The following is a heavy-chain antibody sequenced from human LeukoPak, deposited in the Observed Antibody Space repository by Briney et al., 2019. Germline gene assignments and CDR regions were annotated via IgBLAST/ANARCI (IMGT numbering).Heavy chain of an antibody. CDR1: GFTFSSYS. CDR3: ARDQAVGEGANQNGFDY. V-gene: IGHV3-21*01. D-gene: IGHD1-26*01. CDR2: ISSSSSYI. J-gene: IGHJ4*02. Sequence: PGGSLRLPCAASGFTFSSYSMNWVRQAPGKGLEWVSSISSSSSYIYYADSVKGRFTISRDNAKNSLYLQMNSLRAEDTAVYYCARDQAVGEGANQNGFDYWGQGTLVTVSS.